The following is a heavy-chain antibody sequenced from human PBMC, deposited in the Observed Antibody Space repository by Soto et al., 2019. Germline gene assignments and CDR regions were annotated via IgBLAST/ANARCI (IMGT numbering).Heavy chain of an antibody. Sequence: QVQLVQSGAEGQKPGSSVKVSCQASGGTLSSYTISWVRQAPGQGPEGMGRIMPILCIANYAQKFQGRATITADKATSTAYMGLSSLRPEDTVAYYRASGHGGGPIGYDYGMDVWDQGAPVTVFS. CDR3: ASGHGGGPIGYDYGMDV. J-gene: IGHJ6*02. D-gene: IGHD6-25*01. CDR2: IMPILCIA. CDR1: GGTLSSYT. V-gene: IGHV1-69*02.